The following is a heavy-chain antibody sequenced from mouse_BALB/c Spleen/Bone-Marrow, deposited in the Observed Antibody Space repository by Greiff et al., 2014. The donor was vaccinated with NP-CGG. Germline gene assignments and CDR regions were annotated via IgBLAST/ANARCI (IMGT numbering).Heavy chain of an antibody. J-gene: IGHJ2*01. V-gene: IGHV1-54*01. Sequence: VQLQESGAELVRPGTAVNVSCKASGYAFTDYLIEWVKQRPGLGLEWIGVINLGSGGANYNEKFKGKATLTADKSSSTAYMQLSSLTSDDTAVYFCTIFGRDYFDYWGQGTTLTVSS. CDR1: GYAFTDYL. CDR2: INLGSGGA. CDR3: TIFGRDYFDY.